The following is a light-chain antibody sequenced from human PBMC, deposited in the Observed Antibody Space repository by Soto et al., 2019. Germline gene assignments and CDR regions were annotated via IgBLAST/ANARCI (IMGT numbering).Light chain of an antibody. J-gene: IGKJ4*01. CDR3: QQYGSSPPT. CDR2: AAS. Sequence: IQMTQSPSSLSASIGDRVTITCRASQGIKNDLGWYQQKPGKAPKLLIYAASSLQSGVPSRFSGSGSGTDFTLTISRLEPEDFAVYYCQQYGSSPPTFGGGTKVEIK. V-gene: IGKV1-17*01. CDR1: QGIKND.